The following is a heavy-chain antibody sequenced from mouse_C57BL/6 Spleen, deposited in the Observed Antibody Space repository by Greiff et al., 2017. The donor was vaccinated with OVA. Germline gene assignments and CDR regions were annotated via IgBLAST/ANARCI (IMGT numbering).Heavy chain of an antibody. CDR1: GYTFTSYW. CDR2: IYPSGSET. V-gene: IGHV1-61*01. D-gene: IGHD1-1*01. CDR3: AREGYSSYLAGFAY. Sequence: QVQLQQPGAELVRPGSSVKLSCKASGYTFTSYWMYWVKQSPGQGLEWIGNIYPSGSETHYNQKFKDKSTLPVDKSSHTAYMQLSSLKTEDSAVDYCAREGYSSYLAGFAYWGQGTLVTVSA. J-gene: IGHJ3*01.